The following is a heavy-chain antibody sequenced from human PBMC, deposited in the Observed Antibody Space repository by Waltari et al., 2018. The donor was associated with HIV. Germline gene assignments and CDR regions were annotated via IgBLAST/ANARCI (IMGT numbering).Heavy chain of an antibody. Sequence: QVQLVESGGGVVQPGRSLRLSCAASGFTFSSYGMHWVRPAPGKGVEWGAVIWYVGSNKYYADSVKVRFTISRDNSKNTLYLQMNSLRAEDTAVYYCARHRYCSSTSCYTWSYFDYWGQGTLVTVSS. CDR3: ARHRYCSSTSCYTWSYFDY. CDR1: GFTFSSYG. J-gene: IGHJ4*02. CDR2: IWYVGSNK. V-gene: IGHV3-33*01. D-gene: IGHD2-2*02.